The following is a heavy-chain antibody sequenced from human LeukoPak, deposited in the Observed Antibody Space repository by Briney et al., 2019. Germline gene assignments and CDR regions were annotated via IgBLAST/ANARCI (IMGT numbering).Heavy chain of an antibody. V-gene: IGHV4-59*08. CDR2: IYYSGGT. J-gene: IGHJ2*01. CDR3: ARHSAVTAPLDR. Sequence: SETLSLTCTVSGGSISSYYWSWIRQPPGKGLEWIGYIYYSGGTNYNPSLKSRVTISVDPSKNQFSLKLSSVTPADTAVYYRARHSAVTAPLDRWGRGTKLAVSS. CDR1: GGSISSYY. D-gene: IGHD4-23*01.